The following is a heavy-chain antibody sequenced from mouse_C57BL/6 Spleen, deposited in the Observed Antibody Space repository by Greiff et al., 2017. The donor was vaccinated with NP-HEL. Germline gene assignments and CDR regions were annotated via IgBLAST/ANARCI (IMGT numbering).Heavy chain of an antibody. CDR1: GFTFSSYA. J-gene: IGHJ2*01. CDR3: TRGELDHYFDY. D-gene: IGHD4-1*01. CDR2: ISSGGDYI. Sequence: EVKLVESGEGLVKPGGSLKLSCAASGFTFSSYAMSWVRQTPEKRLEWVAYISSGGDYISSADTVKGRFTISRDNARNTLYLQMSSLKSEDTAMYYCTRGELDHYFDYWGQGTTLTVSS. V-gene: IGHV5-9-1*02.